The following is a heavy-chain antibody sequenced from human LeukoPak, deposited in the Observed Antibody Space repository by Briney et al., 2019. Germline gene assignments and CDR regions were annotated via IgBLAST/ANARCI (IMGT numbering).Heavy chain of an antibody. D-gene: IGHD3-10*01. CDR3: ARCWGSGSYDWFDP. Sequence: PSETLSLTCTVPGGSISSYYWSCIRQRPGKGLEWIGYIYYSGSTNYNPSLKSRVTISVDTSKNQFSLKLSSVTAADTAVYYCARCWGSGSYDWFDPWGQGTLVIVSS. CDR1: GGSISSYY. V-gene: IGHV4-59*01. J-gene: IGHJ5*02. CDR2: IYYSGST.